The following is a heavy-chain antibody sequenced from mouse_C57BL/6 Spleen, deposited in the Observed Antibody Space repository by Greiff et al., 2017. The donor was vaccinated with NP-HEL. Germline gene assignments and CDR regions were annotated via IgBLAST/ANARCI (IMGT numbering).Heavy chain of an antibody. V-gene: IGHV7-3*01. CDR3: ARSDYYGSSSPFDY. D-gene: IGHD1-1*01. CDR2: IRNKANGYTT. Sequence: EVKLLESGGGLVQPGGSLSLSCAASGFTFTDYYMSWVRQPPGKALEWLGFIRNKANGYTTEYSASVKGRFTISRDNSQSILYLQMNALRAEDSATYYCARSDYYGSSSPFDYWGQGTTLTVSS. J-gene: IGHJ2*01. CDR1: GFTFTDYY.